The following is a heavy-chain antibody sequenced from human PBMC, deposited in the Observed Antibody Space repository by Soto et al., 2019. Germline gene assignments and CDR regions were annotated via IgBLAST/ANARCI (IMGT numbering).Heavy chain of an antibody. Sequence: GESLKISCDASAYIFTNFWIIWVRQLPGKGLEYMGRIDPIDSSTNYSPSFQGHVTISADTSISTAYLQWASLTASDTAMYFCAREYSVYDPYGMDVWGQGTTVTVSS. CDR2: IDPIDSST. CDR3: AREYSVYDPYGMDV. CDR1: AYIFTNFW. J-gene: IGHJ6*02. D-gene: IGHD5-12*01. V-gene: IGHV5-10-1*01.